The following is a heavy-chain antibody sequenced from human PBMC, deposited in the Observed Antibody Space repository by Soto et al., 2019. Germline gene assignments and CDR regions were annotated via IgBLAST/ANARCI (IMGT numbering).Heavy chain of an antibody. CDR2: ISSSSSYI. CDR1: GFTFSSYS. V-gene: IGHV3-21*01. D-gene: IGHD6-13*01. J-gene: IGHJ6*02. Sequence: GGSLRLSCAASGFTFSSYSMNWVRQAPWKGLEWVSSISSSSSYIYYADSVKGRFTISRDNAKNSLYLQMNSLRAEDTAVYYCAAPDISSSWYGPPRYYVMDVWGQGTTVTVSS. CDR3: AAPDISSSWYGPPRYYVMDV.